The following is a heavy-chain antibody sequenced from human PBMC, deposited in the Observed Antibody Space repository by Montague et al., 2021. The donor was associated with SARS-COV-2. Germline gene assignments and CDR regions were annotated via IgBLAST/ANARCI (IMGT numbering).Heavy chain of an antibody. CDR1: GGSISSYY. V-gene: IGHV4-59*01. CDR3: ARGPQEYRITMIVVDYWYFDL. Sequence: SETLSLTCTVSGGSISSYYWSWIRQPPGKGLEWIGYIYYSGSTNYNPSLKSRVTISVDTSKNQFSPKLSSVTAADTAVYYCARGPQEYRITMIVVDYWYFDLWGRGTLVTVSS. CDR2: IYYSGST. J-gene: IGHJ2*01. D-gene: IGHD3-22*01.